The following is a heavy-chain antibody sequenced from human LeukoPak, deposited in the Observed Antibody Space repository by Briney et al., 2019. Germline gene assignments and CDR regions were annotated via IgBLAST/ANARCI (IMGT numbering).Heavy chain of an antibody. CDR2: INPNSGGT. CDR1: GYTFTGYY. CDR3: AREAPLAYCGGDCYSMTDAFDI. D-gene: IGHD2-21*02. J-gene: IGHJ3*02. V-gene: IGHV1-2*04. Sequence: ASVKVSCKASGYTFTGYYMHWVRQAPGQGLEWMGWINPNSGGTNYAQKFQGWVTITRDKSTSTAYMELSSLRSEDTAVYYCAREAPLAYCGGDCYSMTDAFDIWGQGTMVTVSS.